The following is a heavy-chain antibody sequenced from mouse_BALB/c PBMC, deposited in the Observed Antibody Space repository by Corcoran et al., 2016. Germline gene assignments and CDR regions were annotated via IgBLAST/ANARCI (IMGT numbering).Heavy chain of an antibody. Sequence: QIQLVKSGPELKKPGETVKISCKASGYTFTNYGMNWVKQAPGKGLKWMGWINTYTGEPTYADDFKGRFAFSLETSASTAYLQINNLKNEDTATYFWAITTVVATFAYWGQGTLVTVSA. CDR3: AITTVVATFAY. J-gene: IGHJ3*01. V-gene: IGHV9-3-1*01. CDR1: GYTFTNYG. D-gene: IGHD1-1*01. CDR2: INTYTGEP.